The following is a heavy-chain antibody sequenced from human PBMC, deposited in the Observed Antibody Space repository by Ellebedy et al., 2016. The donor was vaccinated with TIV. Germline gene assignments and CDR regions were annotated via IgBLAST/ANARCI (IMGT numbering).Heavy chain of an antibody. CDR1: GGTFNNYA. CDR3: ARVSCSNTDCPRPTYYYYMDV. V-gene: IGHV1-69*13. CDR2: IIPMFGTA. D-gene: IGHD2-2*01. Sequence: SVKVSCXAPGGTFNNYAISWVRQAPGQGLEWMGEIIPMFGTANYAQKFQDRVTITADESTSNAYMEMSSLRYEDTAVYYCARVSCSNTDCPRPTYYYYMDVWGKGTTVTVSS. J-gene: IGHJ6*03.